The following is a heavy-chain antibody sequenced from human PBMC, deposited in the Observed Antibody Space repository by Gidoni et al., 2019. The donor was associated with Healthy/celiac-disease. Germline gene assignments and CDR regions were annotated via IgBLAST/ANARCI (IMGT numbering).Heavy chain of an antibody. J-gene: IGHJ4*02. CDR2: ISYDGSNK. D-gene: IGHD1-26*01. V-gene: IGHV3-30*18. CDR3: AKDTKHYSGSYFRY. Sequence: QVQLVESGGGVVQPGRSLRLSCEASGFTFSSYGMHLVRQAPGKGLEWGAVISYDGSNKYYADSVKGRFTISRVNSKNTLYLQMNSLRAEDTAVYYCAKDTKHYSGSYFRYWGQGTLVTVSS. CDR1: GFTFSSYG.